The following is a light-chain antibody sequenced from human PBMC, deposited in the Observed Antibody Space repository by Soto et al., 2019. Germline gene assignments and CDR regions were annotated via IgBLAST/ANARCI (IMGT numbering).Light chain of an antibody. CDR2: DVS. J-gene: IGLJ2*01. CDR1: SSDVGAYNY. Sequence: QSALTQPASVSGSPGQSITISCTGTSSDVGAYNYVSWYQQHPGKAPKLMIYDVSNRPSGVSNRFSGSKSGNTASLTISGLQAEDEAGYYCSSYTSSSTLHVLFGGGTKLTVL. CDR3: SSYTSSSTLHVL. V-gene: IGLV2-14*01.